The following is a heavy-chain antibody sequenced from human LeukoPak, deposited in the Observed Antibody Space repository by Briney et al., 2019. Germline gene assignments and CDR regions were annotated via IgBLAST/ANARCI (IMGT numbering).Heavy chain of an antibody. CDR3: ARGITVVVPAAILGAAFDP. CDR1: GGSFSGYY. Sequence: PSETLSLTCAVYGGSFSGYYWSWLRQPPGKGLEWIGEINHSGSINYNPSLKSRVTISVATSKNQFSLKLSSVTAADTAVYYCARGITVVVPAAILGAAFDPWGQGTLVTVSS. V-gene: IGHV4-34*01. D-gene: IGHD2-2*02. CDR2: INHSGSI. J-gene: IGHJ5*02.